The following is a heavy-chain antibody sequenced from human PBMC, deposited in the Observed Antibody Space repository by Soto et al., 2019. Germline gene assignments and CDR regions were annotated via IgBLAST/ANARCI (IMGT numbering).Heavy chain of an antibody. CDR3: TKEHDYGYYGWFDP. Sequence: AGGSLRLSCVASGFAFNSYAMTWVRQAPGKGLEWVSTITNSGGSTYYADSVKGRFTISRDNSKNTLYMQMTTLTAEDTAIYYCTKEHDYGYYGWFDPWGQGTLVTVSS. CDR1: GFAFNSYA. CDR2: ITNSGGST. J-gene: IGHJ5*02. V-gene: IGHV3-23*01. D-gene: IGHD4-17*01.